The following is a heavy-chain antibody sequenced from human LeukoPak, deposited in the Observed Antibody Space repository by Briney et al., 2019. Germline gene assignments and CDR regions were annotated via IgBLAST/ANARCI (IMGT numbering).Heavy chain of an antibody. CDR2: VNPTRGST. CDR1: RYTFTGYH. J-gene: IGHJ4*02. Sequence: ASVKVSCKASRYTFTGYHMHWVRQALGQGVGWMGWVNPTRGSTNYAQKFHGRVTMTRDTSISTAYMEISRLRSDDTAVYYCARVGGRFAIGPEYWGQGTLVTVSS. CDR3: ARVGGRFAIGPEY. D-gene: IGHD2-21*01. V-gene: IGHV1-2*02.